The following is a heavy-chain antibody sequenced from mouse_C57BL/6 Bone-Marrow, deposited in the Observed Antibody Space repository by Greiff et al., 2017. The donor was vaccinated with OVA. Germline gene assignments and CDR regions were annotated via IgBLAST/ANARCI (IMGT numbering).Heavy chain of an antibody. Sequence: VQLQQSGPELVKPGASVKMSCKASGYTFTDYNMHWVKQSHGKSLEWIGYINPNNGGTSYNQKFKGKATLTVNKSSSTAYMELRGLTSEDSAVSYGERNYYGGGYNYYAMNYGGQGTSVTVSS. CDR3: ERNYYGGGYNYYAMNY. D-gene: IGHD1-1*01. CDR2: INPNNGGT. CDR1: GYTFTDYN. V-gene: IGHV1-22*01. J-gene: IGHJ4*01.